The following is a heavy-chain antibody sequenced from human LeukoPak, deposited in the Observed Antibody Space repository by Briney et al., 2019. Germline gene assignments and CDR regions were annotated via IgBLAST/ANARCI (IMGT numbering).Heavy chain of an antibody. Sequence: SGPTLVSPTQTLTLTCTFSGFSLSTSGVGVGWIRQPPGKALEWLALICWNDDKRYSPSLKSRLTITKDTSKNQVVLTMTNMDPVDTATYYCAHILRGIYCSGGSCYSYFDYWGQGTLVTVSS. CDR2: ICWNDDK. V-gene: IGHV2-5*01. CDR3: AHILRGIYCSGGSCYSYFDY. D-gene: IGHD2-15*01. CDR1: GFSLSTSGVG. J-gene: IGHJ4*02.